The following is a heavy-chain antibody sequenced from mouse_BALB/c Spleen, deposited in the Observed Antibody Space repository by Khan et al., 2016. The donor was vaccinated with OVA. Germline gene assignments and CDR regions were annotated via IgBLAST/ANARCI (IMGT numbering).Heavy chain of an antibody. CDR3: ASHLTGSFPY. CDR2: ISSAGDYT. J-gene: IGHJ3*01. D-gene: IGHD4-1*01. V-gene: IGHV5-6*01. CDR1: GFTFSSYG. Sequence: EVELVESGGDLVKPGGSLKLSCAASGFTFSSYGMSWVRQTPDKRLEWVATISSAGDYTFYPDNMKGRFTISRDNAKNTLYLQMSSLRSEDTAMFYCASHLTGSFPYGGQGTLVTVSA.